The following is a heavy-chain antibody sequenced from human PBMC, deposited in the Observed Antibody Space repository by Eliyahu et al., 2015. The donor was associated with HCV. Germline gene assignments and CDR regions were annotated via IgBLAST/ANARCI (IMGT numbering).Heavy chain of an antibody. Sequence: QVQLVQSGAEVKKPGASVKVSCMASGYTFSGFNMHWVRQAPGQGLEGMGRIVPNSGGTNXXQRFQGRVTMTRXTSISTAYIELSRLTSDDTAVYYCARGDRYYFDNWGQGTLVTVSS. CDR2: IVPNSGGT. V-gene: IGHV1-2*06. CDR1: GYTFSGFN. CDR3: ARGDRYYFDN. D-gene: IGHD1-14*01. J-gene: IGHJ4*02.